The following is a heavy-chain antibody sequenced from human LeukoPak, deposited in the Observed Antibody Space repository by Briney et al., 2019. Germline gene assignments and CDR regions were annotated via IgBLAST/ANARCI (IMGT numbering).Heavy chain of an antibody. CDR3: ARGQVVVVAAPSHYMDV. Sequence: GASVKASCKASGYTFTSYDINWVRQATGQGLEWMGWMNPNSGNTGYAQKFQGRVTMTRNTSISTAYMELSSLRSEDTAVYYCARGQVVVVAAPSHYMDVWGKGTTVTISS. CDR2: MNPNSGNT. J-gene: IGHJ6*03. CDR1: GYTFTSYD. D-gene: IGHD2-15*01. V-gene: IGHV1-8*01.